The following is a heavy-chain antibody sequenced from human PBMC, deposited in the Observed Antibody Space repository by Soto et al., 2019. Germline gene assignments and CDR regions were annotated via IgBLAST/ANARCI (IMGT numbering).Heavy chain of an antibody. V-gene: IGHV1-69*01. CDR2: FVPLFGTT. CDR3: ATHGLGVSSPPYFDN. Sequence: QLVQSGSEVKKPGSSVKVCCQASGGTFSGYVVTWVRQAPGQGLEWMGEFVPLFGTTNYAQRFSGRITITAEESTSTAYMELRTLRSDDTAVYYRATHGLGVSSPPYFDNWGQGTLVTVSS. CDR1: GGTFSGYV. J-gene: IGHJ4*02. D-gene: IGHD3-16*01.